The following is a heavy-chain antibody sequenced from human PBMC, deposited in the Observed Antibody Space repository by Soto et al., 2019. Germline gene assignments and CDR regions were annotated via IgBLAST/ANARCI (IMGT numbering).Heavy chain of an antibody. CDR3: ARLLRGAQWLVPY. J-gene: IGHJ4*02. D-gene: IGHD6-19*01. V-gene: IGHV4-39*01. CDR1: GGSISSGDYY. Sequence: SETLSLTCTVSGGSISSGDYYWSWIRQPPGKGLKWIGSIYYGGSTYYNPSFKSRVTISVDTSKNQFSLKLSSLTAADTAVYYCARLLRGAQWLVPYWGQGTLVTVSS. CDR2: IYYGGST.